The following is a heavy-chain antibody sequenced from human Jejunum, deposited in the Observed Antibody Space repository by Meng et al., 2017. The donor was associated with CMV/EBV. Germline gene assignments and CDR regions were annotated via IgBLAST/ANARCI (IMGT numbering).Heavy chain of an antibody. CDR3: AHRHRLRDFDY. CDR1: GFSLSTSGVG. J-gene: IGHJ4*02. Sequence: QITLKESGPPLVKPTPPLTLTCPFSGFSLSTSGVGVGWIRQPPGKALEWLALIYWDDDKRYSPSLKNRLTITKDTSKNQVVLTLTNIDPVDTATYYCAHRHRLRDFDYWGQGTLVTVSS. D-gene: IGHD4-17*01. V-gene: IGHV2-5*02. CDR2: IYWDDDK.